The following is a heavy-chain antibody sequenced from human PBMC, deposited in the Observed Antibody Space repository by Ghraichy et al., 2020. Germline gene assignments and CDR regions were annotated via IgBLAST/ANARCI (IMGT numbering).Heavy chain of an antibody. D-gene: IGHD3-10*01. CDR3: ARAGYYGSGSRKPFDS. V-gene: IGHV3-21*01. Sequence: GGSLRLSCAASGFTVSDYSMTWVRQAPGKGLELVSSISGSSSYIYYADSLKGRFIISRDNAKKSVFLHMNSLSAEDTDVYYCARAGYYGSGSRKPFDSWGQGALVTVSS. CDR2: ISGSSSYI. CDR1: GFTVSDYS. J-gene: IGHJ4*02.